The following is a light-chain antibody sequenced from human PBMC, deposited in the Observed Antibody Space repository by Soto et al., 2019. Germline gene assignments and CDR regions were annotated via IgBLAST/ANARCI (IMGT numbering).Light chain of an antibody. CDR3: QQYSSSPLFT. Sequence: EIVLTQSPGTLSLSPGERATLSCRASQSVSSSYLAWYQQKPRQAPRLLIYAASSRATGIPDRFSGSGSGTDFTLTISRLEPEDFAVYYCQQYSSSPLFTFGPGTKVDIK. CDR2: AAS. V-gene: IGKV3-20*01. J-gene: IGKJ3*01. CDR1: QSVSSSY.